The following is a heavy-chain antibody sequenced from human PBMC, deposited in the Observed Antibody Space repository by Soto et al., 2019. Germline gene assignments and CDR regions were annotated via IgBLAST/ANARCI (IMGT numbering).Heavy chain of an antibody. CDR3: ARDLAAGDH. Sequence: QVQLVQSXAEVXXXXASVKVSCRTSGYTFTHYYIHWVRQAPGQGLEWLGIINPASGSTNYAQDFQGRVTLTMDTSTTTVYMELSGLRAEDTAIFYCARDLAAGDHWGQGTLVTVSS. D-gene: IGHD6-13*01. CDR1: GYTFTHYY. CDR2: INPASGST. J-gene: IGHJ4*02. V-gene: IGHV1-46*01.